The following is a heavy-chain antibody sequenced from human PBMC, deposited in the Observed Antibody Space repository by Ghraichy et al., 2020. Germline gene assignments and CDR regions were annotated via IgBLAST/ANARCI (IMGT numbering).Heavy chain of an antibody. V-gene: IGHV3-7*01. D-gene: IGHD6-19*01. CDR2: IKQDGSEE. J-gene: IGHJ4*02. CDR1: GFTFSSSW. Sequence: GGSLRLSCAASGFTFSSSWMSWVRQAPGKGLEWVATIKQDGSEESYVDSVKGRFTISRDNAKNSLYLQMNSLRADDTAVYYCAKGGWYPDYWGQGTLVTVSS. CDR3: AKGGWYPDY.